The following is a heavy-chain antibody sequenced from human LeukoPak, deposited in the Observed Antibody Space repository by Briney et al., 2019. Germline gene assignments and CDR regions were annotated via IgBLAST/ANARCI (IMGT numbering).Heavy chain of an antibody. V-gene: IGHV1-24*01. CDR3: ATDLGLQLVPRFDY. CDR1: GGTFSSYA. D-gene: IGHD6-13*01. J-gene: IGHJ4*02. CDR2: FDPEDGET. Sequence: ASVKVSCKASGGTFSSYAISWVRQAPGQGLEWMGGFDPEDGETIYAQKFQGRVTMTEDTSTDTAYMELSSLRSEDTAVYYCATDLGLQLVPRFDYWGQGTLVTVSS.